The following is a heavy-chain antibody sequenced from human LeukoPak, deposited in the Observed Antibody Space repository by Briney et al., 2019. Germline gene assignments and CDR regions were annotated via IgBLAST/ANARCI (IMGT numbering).Heavy chain of an antibody. D-gene: IGHD3/OR15-3a*01. Sequence: SETLSLTCTVSGGSISNYYWNWIRQPPGKGLELIGCIYYSGTTNYNPSLKSRVSMSVDTSKNQFSLRPTSVTAADTAVYYCARQTGSGLFILPGGQGTLVTVSS. CDR3: ARQTGSGLFILP. V-gene: IGHV4-59*08. CDR2: IYYSGTT. CDR1: GGSISNYY. J-gene: IGHJ4*02.